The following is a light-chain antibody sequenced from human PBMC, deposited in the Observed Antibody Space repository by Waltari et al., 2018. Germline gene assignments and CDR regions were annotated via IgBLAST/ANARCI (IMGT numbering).Light chain of an antibody. CDR2: GAS. Sequence: EIVMTQSPATLSVSPGERATLSCRASQSVSSNLAWYQQEPGQAPRRLIYGASTRGTGIPARFSGSGSGTEFTLTISSLQSEDFAVYYCQQYNNCPLTFGGGTKVEIK. CDR1: QSVSSN. CDR3: QQYNNCPLT. J-gene: IGKJ4*01. V-gene: IGKV3-15*01.